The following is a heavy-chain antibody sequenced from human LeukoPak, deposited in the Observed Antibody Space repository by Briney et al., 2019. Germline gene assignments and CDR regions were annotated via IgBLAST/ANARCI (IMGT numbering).Heavy chain of an antibody. CDR1: GGSISSYY. J-gene: IGHJ4*02. CDR3: ANYYDLWSGPRD. V-gene: IGHV4-59*04. Sequence: SETLSLTCTVSGGSISSYYWSWIRQPAGKGLEWIGSIYHSGSTYYNPSLKSRVTISVDTSKNQFSLKVSSVTAADTAVYYCANYYDLWSGPRDWGQGTLVTVSS. D-gene: IGHD3-3*01. CDR2: IYHSGST.